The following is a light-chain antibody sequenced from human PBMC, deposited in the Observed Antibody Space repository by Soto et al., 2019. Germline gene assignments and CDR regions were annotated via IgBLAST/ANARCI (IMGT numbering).Light chain of an antibody. CDR1: QSLSSW. Sequence: DFQMTQFPSTLSESVGDRVTITCRASQSLSSWLAWYQQKPGKAPKLLIYEASSLESGVPSRFSGSGSGTEFTLTISSLQPDDFATYYCQHYNSYSGAFGQGTKVEIK. CDR2: EAS. CDR3: QHYNSYSGA. V-gene: IGKV1-5*03. J-gene: IGKJ1*01.